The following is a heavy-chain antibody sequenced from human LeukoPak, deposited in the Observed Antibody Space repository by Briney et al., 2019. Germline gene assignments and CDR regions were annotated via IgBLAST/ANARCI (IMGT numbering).Heavy chain of an antibody. CDR3: ATGIIAVTGSDSSFDY. J-gene: IGHJ4*02. Sequence: PSETLSLTCSVSGVSISSGSNYWGWIRQPPGKTLEWIGSIYSSGCTYYNPSLKSRAIILIDTAKNHVSLNLSSVTAADTAVYYCATGIIAVTGSDSSFDYWRQGTLVTVSS. V-gene: IGHV4-39*07. CDR2: IYSSGCT. D-gene: IGHD6-19*01. CDR1: GVSISSGSNY.